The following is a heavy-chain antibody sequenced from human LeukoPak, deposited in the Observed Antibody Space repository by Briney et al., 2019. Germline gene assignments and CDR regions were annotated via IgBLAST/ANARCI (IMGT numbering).Heavy chain of an antibody. V-gene: IGHV3-30-3*01. CDR1: GFTFSNHA. D-gene: IGHD2-8*01. CDR2: ISYEGSTK. Sequence: GGSLRLSCAASGFTFSNHAVHWVRQAPGKGLEWVSVISYEGSTKNYADSVKGRFSISRDNSKNTLYLQMNSLRPEDTAVYYCARGGILMVSRLYYGMDVWGQGTTVTVSS. CDR3: ARGGILMVSRLYYGMDV. J-gene: IGHJ6*02.